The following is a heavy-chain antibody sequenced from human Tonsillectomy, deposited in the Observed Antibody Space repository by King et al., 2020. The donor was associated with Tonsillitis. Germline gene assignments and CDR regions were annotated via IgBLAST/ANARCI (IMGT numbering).Heavy chain of an antibody. CDR3: ARGIVGVTLGNWFDP. V-gene: IGHV3-21*01. J-gene: IGHJ5*02. Sequence: VQLVESGGGLVKPGGSLRLSCAASGFTFSSYSMNWVRQAPGKGLEWVSSISSSSSYIYYADSVKGRFTISRDNAKNSLYLQMNSLRAEDTAVYYCARGIVGVTLGNWFDPWGQGTLVTVSS. D-gene: IGHD2-21*02. CDR1: GFTFSSYS. CDR2: ISSSSSYI.